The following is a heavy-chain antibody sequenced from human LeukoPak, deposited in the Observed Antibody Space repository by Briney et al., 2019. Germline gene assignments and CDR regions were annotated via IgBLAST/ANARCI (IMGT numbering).Heavy chain of an antibody. Sequence: PSETLSLTCTVSGGSISSGDYYWSWIRQPPGKGLKWIGYIYYSGSTYYNPSLKSRVTISVDTSKNQFSLKLSSVTAADTAVYYCARETRELYSSSSARDYWGQGTLVTVSS. D-gene: IGHD6-6*01. CDR1: GGSISSGDYY. J-gene: IGHJ4*02. CDR3: ARETRELYSSSSARDY. CDR2: IYYSGST. V-gene: IGHV4-30-4*01.